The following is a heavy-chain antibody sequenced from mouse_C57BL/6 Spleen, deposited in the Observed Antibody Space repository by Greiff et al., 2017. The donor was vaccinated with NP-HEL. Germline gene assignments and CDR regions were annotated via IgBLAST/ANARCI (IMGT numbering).Heavy chain of an antibody. Sequence: QVQLQQSGPELVKPGASVKISCKASGYAFSSSWMNWVKQRPGKGLEWIGRIYPGDGDTNYNGKFKGKATLTADKSSSTAYMQLSSLTSEDSAVYFCARSDYYARDYWGQGTSVTVSS. CDR3: ARSDYYARDY. J-gene: IGHJ4*01. CDR1: GYAFSSSW. CDR2: IYPGDGDT. V-gene: IGHV1-82*01.